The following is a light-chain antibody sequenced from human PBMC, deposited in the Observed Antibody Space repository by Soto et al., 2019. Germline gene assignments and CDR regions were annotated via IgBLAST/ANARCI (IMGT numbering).Light chain of an antibody. J-gene: IGLJ1*01. CDR2: DVS. CDR3: SSYTSSSTLLYV. CDR1: SRDVGGYNY. V-gene: IGLV2-14*01. Sequence: QSALTQPASGSGSPGQSITISCTGTSRDVGGYNYVSWYQQHPGKAPKLMIYDVSNRPSGVSNRFSGSKSGNTASLTISGLQAEDEADYCCSSYTSSSTLLYVFGTGTKLTVL.